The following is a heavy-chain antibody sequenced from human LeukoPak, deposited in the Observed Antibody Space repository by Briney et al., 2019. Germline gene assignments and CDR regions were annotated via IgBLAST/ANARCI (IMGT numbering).Heavy chain of an antibody. CDR2: IYHSGST. V-gene: IGHV4-30-2*01. CDR3: ARGISDWFDP. D-gene: IGHD3-3*01. Sequence: SQTLSLTCAVSGGSISSGGYSWSWIRQPPGQGLEWIGYIYHSGSTYYNPSLKSRVTISVDRSKNQFSLKLSSVTAADTAVYCCARGISDWFDPWGQGTLVTVSS. J-gene: IGHJ5*02. CDR1: GGSISSGGYS.